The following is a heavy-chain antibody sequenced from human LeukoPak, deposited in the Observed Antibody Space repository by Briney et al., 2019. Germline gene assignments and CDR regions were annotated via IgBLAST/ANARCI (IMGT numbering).Heavy chain of an antibody. J-gene: IGHJ5*02. CDR3: ARVVATIKGNNWFDP. CDR2: IKEDGSEK. V-gene: IGHV3-7*01. Sequence: GGSLRLSCAASGFTFSSYWMSWVRQAPGKGLEWVANIKEDGSEKYYVDSVKGRFTISRDNAKNSLYLQMNSLRAEDTAVYYCARVVATIKGNNWFDPWGQGTLVTVSS. CDR1: GFTFSSYW. D-gene: IGHD5-12*01.